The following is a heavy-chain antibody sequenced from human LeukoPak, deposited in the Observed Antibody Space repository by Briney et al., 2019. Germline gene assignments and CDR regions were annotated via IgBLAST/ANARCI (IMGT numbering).Heavy chain of an antibody. J-gene: IGHJ4*02. CDR3: ARDQGYSYGHSFDY. CDR2: ILYDGNNK. Sequence: GGSLRLSCAASGFTFSAYTIHWVRQAPGKGLEWVSLILYDGNNKYYADSVKGRFTISRDNSYNTLYLQMNSLRAEVTAVYYCARDQGYSYGHSFDYWGQGTLVTVSS. D-gene: IGHD5-18*01. CDR1: GFTFSAYT. V-gene: IGHV3-30-3*01.